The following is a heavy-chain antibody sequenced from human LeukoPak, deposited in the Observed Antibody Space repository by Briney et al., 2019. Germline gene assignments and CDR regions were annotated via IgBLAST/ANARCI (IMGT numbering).Heavy chain of an antibody. J-gene: IGHJ4*02. CDR3: AKAPVLVGATTNFDY. CDR1: GFTFSSCA. V-gene: IGHV3-23*01. D-gene: IGHD1-26*01. Sequence: GGSLRLSCVVSGFTFSSCAMTWVRQAPGKGLEWVSAISASGASTYYADSVKGRFTISRDNSKNTVYLQMNSLRAEDTAVYYCAKAPVLVGATTNFDYWGQGTLVTVSS. CDR2: ISASGAST.